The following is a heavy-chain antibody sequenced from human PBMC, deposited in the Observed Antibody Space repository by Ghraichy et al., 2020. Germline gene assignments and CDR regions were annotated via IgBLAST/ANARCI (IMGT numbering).Heavy chain of an antibody. D-gene: IGHD2-2*01. CDR1: GFNFDDYT. CDR2: INWDGSRS. V-gene: IGHV3-43*01. CDR3: AKEHAAMVGIDF. Sequence: GGSLRLSCAASGFNFDDYTMHWVRQAPGKGPEWVALINWDGSRSYFADSVKGRFTISRDNSNHSLHLQMNSLRADDTALYYCAKEHAAMVGIDFWGQGILVTVSS. J-gene: IGHJ4*02.